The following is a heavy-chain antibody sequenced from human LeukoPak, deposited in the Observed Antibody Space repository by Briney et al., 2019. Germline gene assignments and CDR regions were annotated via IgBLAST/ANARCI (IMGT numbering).Heavy chain of an antibody. J-gene: IGHJ4*02. CDR2: IDPSDSNT. Sequence: KPGESLKISCKGTGYSFTSYWISWVRQMPGRGLEWMGRIDPSDSNTNYSPSFQGHVTISADKSISTAYLQWSTLKASATTMYYRARLQISTVTKVFDYWGQGTLVTVSS. V-gene: IGHV5-10-1*01. D-gene: IGHD4-17*01. CDR3: ARLQISTVTKVFDY. CDR1: GYSFTSYW.